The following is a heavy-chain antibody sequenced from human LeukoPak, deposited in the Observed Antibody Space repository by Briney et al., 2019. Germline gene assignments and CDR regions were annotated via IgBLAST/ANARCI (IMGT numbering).Heavy chain of an antibody. Sequence: GGSLRLSCAASGFPFSSFAMTWIRQAPGKGLEWVSVISGSTGSTDYADSVKGRFTISRDNSKNTLYLQMNSLRAEDTAVYYCAKGSARRWFWYFDYWGQGTLVTVSS. D-gene: IGHD4-23*01. CDR3: AKGSARRWFWYFDY. J-gene: IGHJ4*02. V-gene: IGHV3-23*01. CDR2: ISGSTGST. CDR1: GFPFSSFA.